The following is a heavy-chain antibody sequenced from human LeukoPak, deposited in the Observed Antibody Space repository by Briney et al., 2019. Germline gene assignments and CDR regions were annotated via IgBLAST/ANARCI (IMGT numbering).Heavy chain of an antibody. CDR1: GGTFSSYA. D-gene: IGHD6-13*01. J-gene: IGHJ4*02. Sequence: GASVKVSCKASGGTFSSYAISWVRQAPGQGLEWMGIINPSGGSTNYAQKFQGRVTMTRDTSTSTVYMELSSLRPEDTAMYYCARSWAAAGTWIAKYFDYWGQGTLVTVSS. CDR2: INPSGGST. CDR3: ARSWAAAGTWIAKYFDY. V-gene: IGHV1-46*01.